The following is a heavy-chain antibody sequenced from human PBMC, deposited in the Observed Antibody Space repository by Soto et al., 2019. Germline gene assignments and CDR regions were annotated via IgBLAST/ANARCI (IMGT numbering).Heavy chain of an antibody. CDR2: INHSGSS. CDR1: GGSFSGYD. J-gene: IGHJ4*02. V-gene: IGHV4-34*01. D-gene: IGHD2-8*02. Sequence: QVQLLQWGAGLLKPSETLSLTCAVYGGSFSGYDWTWIRRPPGTGLEWTGEINHSGSSNYNPSLKSRVTISVDTSQNQFSLKLASVSAADTAVYYCARDKITGLFDYWGQGTLVTVSS. CDR3: ARDKITGLFDY.